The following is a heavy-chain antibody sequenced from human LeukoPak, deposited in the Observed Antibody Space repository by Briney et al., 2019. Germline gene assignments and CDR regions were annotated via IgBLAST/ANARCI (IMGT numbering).Heavy chain of an antibody. CDR3: ARSSWSLFDY. D-gene: IGHD1-26*01. V-gene: IGHV4-39*07. CDR2: MYYRGST. Sequence: NPSETLSLTCTVSGGSISSSSYYWGWIRQPPGKGLEWIGSMYYRGSTYHNPSLKSRVTMSVDTSKNQFSLKLSSVTAADTAVYYCARSSWSLFDYWGQGTLVTVSS. CDR1: GGSISSSSYY. J-gene: IGHJ4*02.